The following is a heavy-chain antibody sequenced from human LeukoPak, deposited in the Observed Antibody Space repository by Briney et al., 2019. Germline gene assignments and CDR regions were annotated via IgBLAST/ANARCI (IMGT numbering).Heavy chain of an antibody. CDR2: INPSGGST. V-gene: IGHV1-46*01. CDR3: ARVTEFREYCSGGSCYSQET. J-gene: IGHJ5*02. CDR1: VYTFTSYY. D-gene: IGHD2-15*01. Sequence: ASVKVSCKASVYTFTSYYMHWVRPAAGQGLEWMGIINPSGGSTSYEQKFKGRVTMPRNTSTSTVYMKLRSLRSEDTAVYYWARVTEFREYCSGGSCYSQETWGQGTLVTVSS.